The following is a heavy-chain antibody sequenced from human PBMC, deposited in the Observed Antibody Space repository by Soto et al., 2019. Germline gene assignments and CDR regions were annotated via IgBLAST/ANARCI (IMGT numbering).Heavy chain of an antibody. CDR1: GYTFTSYA. CDR2: INAGNGNT. CDR3: ARVQKYYYGSGSSALSYYYYYYMDV. J-gene: IGHJ6*03. D-gene: IGHD3-10*01. Sequence: QVQLVQSGAEVKKPGASVKVSCKASGYTFTSYAMHWVRQAPGQRLEWMGWINAGNGNTKYSQKFQGRVTITRDTSASTAYMELSSLRSEDTAVYYCARVQKYYYGSGSSALSYYYYYYMDVWGKGTTVTVSS. V-gene: IGHV1-3*01.